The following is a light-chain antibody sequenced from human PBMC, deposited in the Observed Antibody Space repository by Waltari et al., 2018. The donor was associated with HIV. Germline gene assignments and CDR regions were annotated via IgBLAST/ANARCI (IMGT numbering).Light chain of an antibody. CDR2: SNT. CDR1: SSNLGEGYH. V-gene: IGLV1-40*01. J-gene: IGLJ2*01. CDR3: QSYDSGLSEGV. Sequence: QSVLTQPPSVSGAPGQRVAISCTGSSSNLGEGYHVHWYQQHPGAAPKLLICSNTKRPSGVPDRFSGSKSGTSASLAITGVQAEDEAVYYCQSYDSGLSEGVFGGGTKLAVL.